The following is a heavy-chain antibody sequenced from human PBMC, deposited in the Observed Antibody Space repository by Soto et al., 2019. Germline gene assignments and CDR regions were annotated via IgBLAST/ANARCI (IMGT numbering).Heavy chain of an antibody. J-gene: IGHJ4*02. Sequence: QVQLVQSGAEVKKPGSSVKVSCKASGGTFSSYTISWVRQAPGQGLEWMGRIIPILGIANYAQKFQGRVTITADKSTSTAYMGLSSLRSEDTAVYYCASATVVTPAGDYWGQGTLVTVSS. CDR2: IIPILGIA. D-gene: IGHD4-17*01. V-gene: IGHV1-69*02. CDR3: ASATVVTPAGDY. CDR1: GGTFSSYT.